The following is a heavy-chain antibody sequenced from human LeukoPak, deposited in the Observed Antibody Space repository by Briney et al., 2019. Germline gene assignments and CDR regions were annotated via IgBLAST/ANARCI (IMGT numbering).Heavy chain of an antibody. Sequence: GGSLRLSCVASGLTFHDYAMHWVRQAPGKGLEWVSLISADGGSTFYADSVRGRFSISRDNAKNSLYLQMNSLRAEDTAVYYCARDRGDEYSSGWYDYWGQGTLVTVSS. CDR1: GLTFHDYA. CDR3: ARDRGDEYSSGWYDY. D-gene: IGHD6-19*01. CDR2: ISADGGST. V-gene: IGHV3-43*02. J-gene: IGHJ4*02.